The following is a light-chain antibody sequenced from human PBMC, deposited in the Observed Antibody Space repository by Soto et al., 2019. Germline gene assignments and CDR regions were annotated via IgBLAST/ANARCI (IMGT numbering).Light chain of an antibody. CDR3: QKYNSAPLT. CDR2: AAS. J-gene: IGKJ4*01. V-gene: IGKV1-27*01. Sequence: DIQVTQHPSSLSASVGDRVTITCRASQGIKNYLAWYQQKPGETPKLLIYAASTLESGIPPRFSGSGSGTDFTLTISSLQPEDVATYYCQKYNSAPLTFGGGTKVDIK. CDR1: QGIKNY.